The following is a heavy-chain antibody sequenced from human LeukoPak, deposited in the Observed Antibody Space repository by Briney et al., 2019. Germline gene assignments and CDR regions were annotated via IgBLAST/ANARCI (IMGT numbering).Heavy chain of an antibody. CDR1: GFTFSSYW. CDR2: INSDGSST. CDR3: ARAADIAAAGPFYY. Sequence: GGSLRLSCAASGFTFSSYWMHWVRQAPGKGLVWVSRINSDGSSTSYADSVKGRFTISRDNAKNTLYLQMNSLRAEDTAVYYCARAADIAAAGPFYYWGQGTLVTVSS. J-gene: IGHJ4*02. D-gene: IGHD6-13*01. V-gene: IGHV3-74*01.